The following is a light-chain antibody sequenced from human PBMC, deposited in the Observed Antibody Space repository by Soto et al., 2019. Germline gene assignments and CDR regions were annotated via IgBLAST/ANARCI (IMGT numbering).Light chain of an antibody. CDR2: GAS. CDR1: QGLSTY. V-gene: IGKV1-9*01. J-gene: IGKJ2*01. Sequence: DIQLTQSPSFLSASVGDRVTITCRASQGLSTYLAWYMQRPGKAPKLLIYGASTLQSGVPSRFSGSGSGTEFTLTISSLQPEDFGTYCCQQLNSDWYAFGQGTKLEIK. CDR3: QQLNSDWYA.